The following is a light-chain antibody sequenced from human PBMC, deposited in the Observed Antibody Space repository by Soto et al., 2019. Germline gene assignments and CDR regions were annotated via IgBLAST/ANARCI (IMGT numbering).Light chain of an antibody. J-gene: IGKJ2*01. Sequence: DIVMTQSPLSLPVTPGEPASISCRSSQSLLHSSGYMYLDWYLQKPGQSPQLLIYLGSNRGSGVPDRLSGSGSGTDLTVKNSRGEAEDVGLYNCMQALQPPYTFGLGTKLEIK. CDR1: QSLLHSSGYMY. V-gene: IGKV2-28*01. CDR2: LGS. CDR3: MQALQPPYT.